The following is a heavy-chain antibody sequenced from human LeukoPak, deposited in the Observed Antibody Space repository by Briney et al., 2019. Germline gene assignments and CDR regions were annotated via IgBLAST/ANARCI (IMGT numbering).Heavy chain of an antibody. CDR3: ATSWGRGAFDL. J-gene: IGHJ3*01. V-gene: IGHV1-2*02. CDR1: GYTFTTYY. Sequence: ASVKVSCKASGYTFTTYYIHWVRQAPGQGLEWMGWIDPNSGGTNYSQSFQGRVTMTRDTSISTAYMDLSRLGSDDTAVHYCATSWGRGAFDLWGQGTMVTVSS. CDR2: IDPNSGGT. D-gene: IGHD7-27*01.